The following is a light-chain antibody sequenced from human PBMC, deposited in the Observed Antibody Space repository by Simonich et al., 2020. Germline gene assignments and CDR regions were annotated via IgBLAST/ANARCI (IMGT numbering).Light chain of an antibody. Sequence: SYELTQPPSVSVSPGQTARITCSGDALPKQYAYWYQQKPGQAPVVVISKDSERPSGIPERFSGSSSGTTVTVTISGVQAEDEADYYCQSADSSGTIVFGGGTKLTVL. J-gene: IGLJ2*01. CDR1: ALPKQY. CDR2: KDS. CDR3: QSADSSGTIV. V-gene: IGLV3-25*03.